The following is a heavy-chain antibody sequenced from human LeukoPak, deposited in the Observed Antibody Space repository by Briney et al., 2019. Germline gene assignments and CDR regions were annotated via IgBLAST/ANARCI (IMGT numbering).Heavy chain of an antibody. J-gene: IGHJ6*03. V-gene: IGHV3-49*04. Sequence: GGSLRLSCTASGFTFGDYAMSWVRQAPGKGLEWVGFIRSKAYGGTTEYAASVKGRFTISRDDSKSIAYLQTNSLKTEDTAVYYCTRDRRGYSGYDYYYYYMDVWGKGTTVTISS. CDR1: GFTFGDYA. CDR3: TRDRRGYSGYDYYYYYMDV. CDR2: IRSKAYGGTT. D-gene: IGHD5-12*01.